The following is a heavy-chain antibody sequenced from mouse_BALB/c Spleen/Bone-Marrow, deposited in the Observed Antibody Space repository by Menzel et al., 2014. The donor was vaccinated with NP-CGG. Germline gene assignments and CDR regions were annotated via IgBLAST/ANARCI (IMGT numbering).Heavy chain of an antibody. CDR2: INPSNGRT. Sequence: VQLQESGTELVKPGTSVKLSCKTSGYTFTSYWMHWVKQRPGQGLKWIGEINPSNGRTNYNEKFKNKATLTVDKSSSTAYMQLSSLTSEDSAVYFCARTYGDSPYFYGMGYWGQGTSVTVSS. CDR1: GYTFTSYW. J-gene: IGHJ4*01. D-gene: IGHD2-13*01. CDR3: ARTYGDSPYFYGMGY. V-gene: IGHV1S81*02.